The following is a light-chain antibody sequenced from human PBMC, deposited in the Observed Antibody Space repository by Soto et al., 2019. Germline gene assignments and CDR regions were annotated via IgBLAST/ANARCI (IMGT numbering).Light chain of an antibody. CDR3: QQCAYSPRT. CDR2: DAS. CDR1: QSVTNNY. J-gene: IGKJ2*01. Sequence: EIVLTQSPDTLSLSPGDSGTLSCRASQSVTNNYLAWYQQKPGQAPRLLIYDASSRATGIPDRFSGNGSGTDFTLTISRLEPEDFAVYYCQQCAYSPRTFGQGTRLEIK. V-gene: IGKV3-20*01.